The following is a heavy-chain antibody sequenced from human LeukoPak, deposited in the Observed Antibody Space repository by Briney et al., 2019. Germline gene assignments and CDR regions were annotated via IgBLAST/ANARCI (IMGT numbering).Heavy chain of an antibody. J-gene: IGHJ6*02. D-gene: IGHD3-10*01. CDR3: ARGPITMVRGVINKYYYYGMDV. CDR2: MNPNSGDT. CDR1: GYTFTSYD. Sequence: ASVKVSCKASGYTFTSYDINWVRQATGQGLEWTGWMNPNSGDTGYAQKFQGRVTMTRNTSISTAYMELSSLRSEDTAVYYCARGPITMVRGVINKYYYYGMDVWGQGTTVTVSS. V-gene: IGHV1-8*01.